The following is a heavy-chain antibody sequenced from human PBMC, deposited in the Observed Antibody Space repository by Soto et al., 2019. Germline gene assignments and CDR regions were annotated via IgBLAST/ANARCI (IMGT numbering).Heavy chain of an antibody. V-gene: IGHV1-2*04. Sequence: ASVKVSCKASGYTFTGYYMHWVRQAPGQGLEWMGWINPNSGGTNYAQKFQGWVTMTRETSISTAYMELSRLRSDDTAVYYCARGGEGSREYYYYGMDVWHQGTTATVSS. CDR1: GYTFTGYY. CDR3: ARGGEGSREYYYYGMDV. CDR2: INPNSGGT. D-gene: IGHD3-16*01. J-gene: IGHJ6*02.